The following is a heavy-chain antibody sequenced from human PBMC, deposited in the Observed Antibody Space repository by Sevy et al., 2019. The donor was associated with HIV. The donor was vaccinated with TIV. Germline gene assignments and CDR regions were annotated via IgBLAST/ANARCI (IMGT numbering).Heavy chain of an antibody. J-gene: IGHJ4*02. D-gene: IGHD2-2*01. Sequence: GGSLRLSCAASGFTFSDSVIYWVRQPSGKGLEWVGRIRSKADSYATAYAASVKGRFTISRDDSKNTAFLQMNVLKTEDTAVYYCATPTMTSLDYFDYWGQGTLVTVSS. V-gene: IGHV3-73*01. CDR3: ATPTMTSLDYFDY. CDR2: IRSKADSYAT. CDR1: GFTFSDSV.